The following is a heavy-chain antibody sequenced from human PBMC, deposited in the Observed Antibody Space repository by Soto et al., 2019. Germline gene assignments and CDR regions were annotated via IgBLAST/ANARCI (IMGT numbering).Heavy chain of an antibody. D-gene: IGHD6-13*01. J-gene: IGHJ6*02. CDR1: GFTFSSYA. CDR3: AKGIAGIRYYYGMDV. V-gene: IGHV3-23*01. Sequence: PGGSLRLSCAASGFTFSSYAMNWVRQAPGKGLEWVSVFSGSGGGGSTYYADSVKGRFTISRDNSKNTLYLQMNSLRAEDTAVYYCAKGIAGIRYYYGMDVWGQGTTVTVSS. CDR2: FSGSGGGGST.